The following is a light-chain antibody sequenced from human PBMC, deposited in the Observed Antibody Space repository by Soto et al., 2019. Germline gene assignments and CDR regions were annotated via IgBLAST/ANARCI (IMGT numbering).Light chain of an antibody. J-gene: IGKJ4*01. CDR3: QQYDSWLT. CDR2: DAS. CDR1: ESVSYH. V-gene: IGKV3-15*01. Sequence: IVMTQTPATLSVSPGERVTLSCRASESVSYHVDWYQQKPGQTPRLVIYDASSRASGFPARFSGSRSGTEFSLTISGLQSEDFGVYYCQQYDSWLTFGGGTRVDI.